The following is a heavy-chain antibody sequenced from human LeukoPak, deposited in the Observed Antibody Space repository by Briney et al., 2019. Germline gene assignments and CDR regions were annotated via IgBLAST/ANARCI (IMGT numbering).Heavy chain of an antibody. V-gene: IGHV3-23*01. CDR3: AKVRVLPRNWFDP. J-gene: IGHJ5*02. D-gene: IGHD3-10*01. CDR2: ISGSGGST. Sequence: QPGGSLRLSCAASGFTVSSNYMSWVRQAPGKGLEWVSAISGSGGSTYYADSVKGRFTISRDNSKNTLYLQMNSLRAEDTAVYYCAKVRVLPRNWFDPWGQGTLVTVSS. CDR1: GFTVSSNY.